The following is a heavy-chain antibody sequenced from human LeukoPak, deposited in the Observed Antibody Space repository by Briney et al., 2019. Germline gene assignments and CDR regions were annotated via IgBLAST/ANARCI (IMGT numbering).Heavy chain of an antibody. CDR3: AKSFSETERATITAY. Sequence: SETLSLTCIVSGVSIRSYYWSWIRQPPGKGLEWIGYIYYSGSTNYNPSLKSRVTISVDTSKNQFSLKLSSVTAADTAIYYCAKSFSETERATITAYWGQGTLVTVSS. J-gene: IGHJ4*02. CDR1: GVSIRSYY. CDR2: IYYSGST. V-gene: IGHV4-59*01. D-gene: IGHD5-24*01.